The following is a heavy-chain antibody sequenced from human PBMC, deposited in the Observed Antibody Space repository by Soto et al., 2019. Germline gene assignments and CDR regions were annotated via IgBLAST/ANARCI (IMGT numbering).Heavy chain of an antibody. V-gene: IGHV4-59*02. Sequence: QVQLQESGPGLVKPSETLSLTCTVSGGSVSTYYWSWIRQPPGKGLEWIAYIYYSGSTSYKPSLKSRVPIPVETSKNQFSLKLSSVTAADTAVYYCARTYDDSGPNSGGYGFDIWGQGTMVTVSS. D-gene: IGHD3-22*01. CDR1: GGSVSTYY. CDR2: IYYSGST. CDR3: ARTYDDSGPNSGGYGFDI. J-gene: IGHJ3*02.